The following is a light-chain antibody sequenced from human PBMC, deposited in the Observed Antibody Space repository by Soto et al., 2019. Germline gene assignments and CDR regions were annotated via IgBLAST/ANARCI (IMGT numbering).Light chain of an antibody. J-gene: IGKJ1*01. CDR2: GAS. CDR3: QQYINWPRT. CDR1: QSVSSN. V-gene: IGKV3-15*01. Sequence: EIVMTQSPATLSVSPGERATLSCRASQSVSSNLAWYQQKPGQAPRLLIYGASTRATGIPARFSGSGSGTEFTLTISSLQSEDFAVYYCQQYINWPRTFGQGTKVDSK.